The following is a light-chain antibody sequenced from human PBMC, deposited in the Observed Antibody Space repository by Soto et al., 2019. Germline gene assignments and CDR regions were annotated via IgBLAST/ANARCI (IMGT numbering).Light chain of an antibody. CDR3: QQADSFPLT. CDR1: QDISSW. V-gene: IGKV1D-12*01. Sequence: DIQMTQSPSSVSASVGDRVIITCRASQDISSWLAWYQQKAGEAPKLLIFAASRLHSGVPSRFSGCVSGTDFTLTITNLQPEDFATYYCQQADSFPLTFGGGTKVEIK. J-gene: IGKJ4*01. CDR2: AAS.